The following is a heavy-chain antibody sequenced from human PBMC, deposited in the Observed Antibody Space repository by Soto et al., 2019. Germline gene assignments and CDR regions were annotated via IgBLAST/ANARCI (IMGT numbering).Heavy chain of an antibody. Sequence: GGSLRLSCAASGFTVSSNYMSWVRQAPGKGLEWVSVIYSGGSTYYADSVKGRFTISRDNSKNTLYLQMNSLRAEDTAVYYCARDPAXGCSSTSCRYYYYGMDVWGQGTTVTVSS. D-gene: IGHD2-2*01. J-gene: IGHJ6*02. CDR1: GFTVSSNY. V-gene: IGHV3-53*01. CDR3: ARDPAXGCSSTSCRYYYYGMDV. CDR2: IYSGGST.